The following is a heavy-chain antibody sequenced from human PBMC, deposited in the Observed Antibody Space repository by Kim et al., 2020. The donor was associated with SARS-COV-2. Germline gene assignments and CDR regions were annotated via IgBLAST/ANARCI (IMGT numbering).Heavy chain of an antibody. CDR3: ARGLRGVVVPAAPSWFDP. J-gene: IGHJ5*02. V-gene: IGHV4-34*01. D-gene: IGHD2-2*01. Sequence: SETLSLTCAVYGGSFSGYYWSWIRQPPGKGLEWIGEINHSGSTNYNPSLKSRVTISVDTSKNQFSLKLSSVTAADTAVYYCARGLRGVVVPAAPSWFDP. CDR2: INHSGST. CDR1: GGSFSGYY.